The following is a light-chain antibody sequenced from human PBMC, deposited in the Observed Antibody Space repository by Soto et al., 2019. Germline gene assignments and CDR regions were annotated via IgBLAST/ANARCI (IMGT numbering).Light chain of an antibody. V-gene: IGKV1-5*01. CDR1: QSISSW. CDR2: DAP. CDR3: QKYNSYPRT. J-gene: IGKJ2*01. Sequence: DIQMTQSPSTLSASVGDRVTITCRASQSISSWLAWYQQKPGKAPKLLIYDAPSLESGVPSRFSGSGSGTEFTLTISSLQPDDFATYYCQKYNSYPRTFGQGTKLEIK.